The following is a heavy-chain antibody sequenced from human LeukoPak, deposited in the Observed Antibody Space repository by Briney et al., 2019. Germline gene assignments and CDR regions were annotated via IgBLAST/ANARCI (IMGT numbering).Heavy chain of an antibody. J-gene: IGHJ3*02. CDR1: GFTFSSYA. Sequence: PGGSLRLSCAASGFTFSSYAMSWVRQAPGKGLEWVSAISGSGGSTYYADSVKGRFTISRDNSKNTLYLQMNSLRAEDTAVYYCAKDWGRIQLWLEWAFDIWGQGTMVTVSS. D-gene: IGHD5-18*01. CDR2: ISGSGGST. CDR3: AKDWGRIQLWLEWAFDI. V-gene: IGHV3-23*01.